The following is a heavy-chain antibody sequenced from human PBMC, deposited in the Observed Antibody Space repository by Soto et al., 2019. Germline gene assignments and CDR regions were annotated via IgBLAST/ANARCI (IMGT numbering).Heavy chain of an antibody. CDR2: TYYRSKWYN. Sequence: SQTLSLTCAISGDSVSSNSAAWNWIGQSPSRGLEWLGRTYYRSKWYNDYAVSVKSRITINPDTSKNQFSLQLNSVTPEDTAVYYCARGIVLMVYAIPSPRYGMDVWGQGTTVTVSS. V-gene: IGHV6-1*01. D-gene: IGHD2-8*01. CDR1: GDSVSSNSAA. J-gene: IGHJ6*02. CDR3: ARGIVLMVYAIPSPRYGMDV.